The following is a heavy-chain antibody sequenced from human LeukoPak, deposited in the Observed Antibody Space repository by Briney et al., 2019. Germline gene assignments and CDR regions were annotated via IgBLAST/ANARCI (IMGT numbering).Heavy chain of an antibody. CDR1: GGSISNGDYY. V-gene: IGHV4-30-4*01. J-gene: IGHJ4*02. D-gene: IGHD3-10*01. Sequence: SQTLSLTCTVSGGSISNGDYYCSWIRQPPGKGLEWIGYIYYSGSTYYNPSLKSRVTISVDTSKNQFSLKLSSVTAADTAVYYCARGLGYYYGSGSSYLDYWGQGTLVTVSS. CDR2: IYYSGST. CDR3: ARGLGYYYGSGSSYLDY.